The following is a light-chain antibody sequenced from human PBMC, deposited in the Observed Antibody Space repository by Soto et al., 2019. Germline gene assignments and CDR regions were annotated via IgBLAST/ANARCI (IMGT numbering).Light chain of an antibody. CDR2: GAS. CDR1: QFLSSN. V-gene: IGKV3-15*01. CDR3: QQYNNWPQGT. J-gene: IGKJ1*01. Sequence: EIVVTQSPATLSLSPGERATLSCRASQFLSSNYLSWYQQKPGQAPRLLIYGASTRATGIPARFSGSGSGTEFTLTISSLQSEDFVVYYCQQYNNWPQGTFGQGTKVDIK.